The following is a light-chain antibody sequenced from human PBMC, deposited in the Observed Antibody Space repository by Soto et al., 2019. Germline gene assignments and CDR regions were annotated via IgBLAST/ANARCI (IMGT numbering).Light chain of an antibody. CDR3: LQYGSTPWT. J-gene: IGKJ1*01. CDR2: DAS. V-gene: IGKV3-20*01. CDR1: QSVSSK. Sequence: EIVMTQSPATLSVSPGERATLSCRASQSVSSKLAWYQQKPGQAPRLLIYDASTRATGIPDRFSGSGSGTDFTLTISRLEPEDFAVYYCLQYGSTPWTFGQGTKVEIK.